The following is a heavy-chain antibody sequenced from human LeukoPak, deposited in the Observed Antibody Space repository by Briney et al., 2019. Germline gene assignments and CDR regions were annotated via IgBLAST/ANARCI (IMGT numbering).Heavy chain of an antibody. CDR2: IIPIFGTA. D-gene: IGHD3-22*01. Sequence: GASVTVSCKASGGTFSSYAISWVRQAPGQGLEWMGGIIPIFGTANYAQKFQGRVTITADESTSTAYMELSSLRSEDTAVYYCARAPRYYDSSGYSRWFDPWGQGTLVTVSS. J-gene: IGHJ5*02. CDR3: ARAPRYYDSSGYSRWFDP. V-gene: IGHV1-69*13. CDR1: GGTFSSYA.